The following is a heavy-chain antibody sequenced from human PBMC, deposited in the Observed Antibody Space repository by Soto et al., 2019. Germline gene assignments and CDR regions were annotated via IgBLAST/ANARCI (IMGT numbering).Heavy chain of an antibody. CDR1: GGSISSGDYY. CDR2: IYYRGST. CDR3: ASTSYGCIVDDY. V-gene: IGHV4-30-4*01. J-gene: IGHJ4*02. Sequence: QVQLQESGPGLVKPSQTLSLPCTVSGGSISSGDYYWSWIRQPPGKGLEWIGYIYYRGSTYYNPSLESRVTLSVDTSRNQFSLWLSSVAAADTAVYYWASTSYGCIVDDYWGLGTPVTVSS. D-gene: IGHD3-16*01.